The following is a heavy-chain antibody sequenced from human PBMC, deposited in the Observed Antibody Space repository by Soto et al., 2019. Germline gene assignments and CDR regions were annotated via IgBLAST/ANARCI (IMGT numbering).Heavy chain of an antibody. J-gene: IGHJ2*01. CDR1: GGSISGGVHS. CDR2: IFDSGST. D-gene: IGHD2-8*01. Sequence: QVQLQESGPGLVKPSETLSLTCTVSGGSISGGVHSWSWIRQPAGKALEWIGHIFDSGSTYYNPSLKSRLNRSVYTSKNQLSLRLSSVTAADTAVYYCARGIMPLTNPWYFDLCGRGTLVTVSS. CDR3: ARGIMPLTNPWYFDL. V-gene: IGHV4-30-4*01.